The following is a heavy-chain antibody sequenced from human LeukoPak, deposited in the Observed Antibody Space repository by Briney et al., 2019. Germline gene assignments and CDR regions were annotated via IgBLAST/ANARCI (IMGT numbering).Heavy chain of an antibody. V-gene: IGHV1-18*01. CDR1: GYTFSNYG. CDR2: ISSYNDNT. CDR3: ARETYYYGSGSYYLGGYYYYYMDV. J-gene: IGHJ6*03. Sequence: ASVKVSCKASGYTFSNYGISWVRQAPGQGLEWMGWISSYNDNTNYAQKLQGRVTMTTDTSTSTAYMELRSLRSDDTAVYYCARETYYYGSGSYYLGGYYYYYMDVWGKGTTVTISS. D-gene: IGHD3-10*01.